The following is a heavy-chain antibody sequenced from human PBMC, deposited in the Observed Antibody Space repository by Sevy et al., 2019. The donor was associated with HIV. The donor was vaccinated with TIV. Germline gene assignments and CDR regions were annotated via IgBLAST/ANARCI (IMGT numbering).Heavy chain of an antibody. CDR3: AQETVRRFDS. J-gene: IGHJ4*02. Sequence: GGSLRLSCAASGFTFSAYWMNWVRQAPGKGLEWVANIKSDGSDKHYVDSVEGRFTISRDNAKNSLYLQMNSLRVEDTAVYYWAQETVRRFDSWGQGTLVTVSS. D-gene: IGHD3-22*01. CDR2: IKSDGSDK. V-gene: IGHV3-7*01. CDR1: GFTFSAYW.